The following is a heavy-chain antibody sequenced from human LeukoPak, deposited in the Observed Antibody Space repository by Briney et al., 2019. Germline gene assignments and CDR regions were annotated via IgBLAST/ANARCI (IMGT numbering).Heavy chain of an antibody. J-gene: IGHJ4*02. CDR2: IKEDGSDK. D-gene: IGHD3-3*02. CDR1: GFTFSRSW. Sequence: PGGSLRLSCTASGFTFSRSWMHWVRQAPGKGLEWVADIKEDGSDKYYGDSVKGRFTISRDNAKNSVYLQMNSLSPEDTAIYFCGTLAFDSWGRGTLVTVSS. CDR3: GTLAFDS. V-gene: IGHV3-7*01.